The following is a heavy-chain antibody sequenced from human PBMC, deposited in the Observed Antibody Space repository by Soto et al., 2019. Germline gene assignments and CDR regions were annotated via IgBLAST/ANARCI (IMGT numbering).Heavy chain of an antibody. Sequence: LRLSCAASGFFFTTYAMNRVRQAPGKGLEWVAGISGSGGATSYADSVKGRFTISRDNSKNTLYLNMNSLRADDTAVYFCAKDAVMVSSSYNYFDYWGQGTLVTVSS. CDR1: GFFFTTYA. V-gene: IGHV3-23*01. D-gene: IGHD6-13*01. CDR2: ISGSGGAT. CDR3: AKDAVMVSSSYNYFDY. J-gene: IGHJ4*02.